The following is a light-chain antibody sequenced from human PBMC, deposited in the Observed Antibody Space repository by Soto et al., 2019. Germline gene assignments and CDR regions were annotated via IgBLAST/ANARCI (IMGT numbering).Light chain of an antibody. J-gene: IGKJ1*01. CDR3: QQNGSSPLWT. Sequence: EIVLTQSPGTLSLSPGERATLSCRASQSVSSKYLAWYQQKPGQAPRLLIYGTSSRATGISDRFRGSGSGTDFTLTISRLEPEDFAVYYCQQNGSSPLWTFGQGTKVDIK. V-gene: IGKV3-20*01. CDR2: GTS. CDR1: QSVSSKY.